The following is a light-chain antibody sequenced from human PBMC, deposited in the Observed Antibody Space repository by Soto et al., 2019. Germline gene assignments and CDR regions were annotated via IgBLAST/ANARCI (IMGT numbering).Light chain of an antibody. CDR1: QDIKNY. J-gene: IGKJ4*01. Sequence: DIRMTQSASSLSASVRDRVTITCQASQDIKNYLNWYQQKPGKAPKLLIFDASKLETGVPSRFTGSGSGTHFTFTINSLQPEDFATYYCQQYVNLPLTFGGGTKVELK. V-gene: IGKV1-33*01. CDR3: QQYVNLPLT. CDR2: DAS.